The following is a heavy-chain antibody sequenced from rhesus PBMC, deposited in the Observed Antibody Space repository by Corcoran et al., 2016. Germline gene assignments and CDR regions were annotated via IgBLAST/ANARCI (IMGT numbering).Heavy chain of an antibody. CDR3: ARGYGSLDY. Sequence: QVQLQESGPGLVKPPETLSLTCAVSGGSFSGYWWGWIRQPPGKGLEWIGHISSGGSNYINPSLKSRVTRSVDTSKNQVSLKLSSVTAADTAVYYCARGYGSLDYWGQGVLVTVSS. CDR1: GGSFSGYW. V-gene: IGHV4S14*01. J-gene: IGHJ4*01. D-gene: IGHD6-25*01. CDR2: ISSGGSN.